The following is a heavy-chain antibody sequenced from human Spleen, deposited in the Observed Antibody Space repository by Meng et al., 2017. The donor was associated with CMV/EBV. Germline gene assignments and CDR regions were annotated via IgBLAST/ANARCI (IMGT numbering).Heavy chain of an antibody. V-gene: IGHV1-18*04. J-gene: IGHJ6*02. CDR2: IGAYTSNV. Sequence: ASVKVSCKASGYTFRSYGVTWVRQARGQGLEWLGWIGAYTSNVRTSQKFQGRLTMTTDTSTKTAYMELSSLRPDDTAVYYCAREWEWAALQDFNYGMDVWGQGTTVTVSS. CDR1: GYTFRSYG. CDR3: AREWEWAALQDFNYGMDV. D-gene: IGHD4-11*01.